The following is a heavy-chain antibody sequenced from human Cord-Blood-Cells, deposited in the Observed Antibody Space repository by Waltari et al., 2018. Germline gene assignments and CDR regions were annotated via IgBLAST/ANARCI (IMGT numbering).Heavy chain of an antibody. CDR2: ISGSGGST. V-gene: IGHV3-23*01. CDR1: GFTFSIYA. J-gene: IGHJ4*02. CDR3: ANSRAAGIFDY. D-gene: IGHD6-13*01. Sequence: VQLFESGGGLVQPGGSLGLSCAASGFTFSIYAMSWVRQAPGKGLEWVSAISGSGGSTYYTGSVKGRFTISRDNSKNTLYLKRNSLRAEDTAVYYCANSRAAGIFDYWGQGTLVTVSS.